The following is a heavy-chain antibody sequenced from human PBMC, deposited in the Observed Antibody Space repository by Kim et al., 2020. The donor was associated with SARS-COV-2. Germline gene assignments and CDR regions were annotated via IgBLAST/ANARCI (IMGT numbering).Heavy chain of an antibody. V-gene: IGHV4-34*01. CDR3: ARGGKVLWFGEFPREFDY. J-gene: IGHJ4*02. CDR2: INHSGST. CDR1: GGSFSGYY. D-gene: IGHD3-10*01. Sequence: SETLSLTCAVYGGSFSGYYWSWIRQPPGKGLEWIGEINHSGSTNYNPSLKSRVTISVDTSKNQFSLKLSSVTAADTAVYYCARGGKVLWFGEFPREFDYWGQGTLVTVSS.